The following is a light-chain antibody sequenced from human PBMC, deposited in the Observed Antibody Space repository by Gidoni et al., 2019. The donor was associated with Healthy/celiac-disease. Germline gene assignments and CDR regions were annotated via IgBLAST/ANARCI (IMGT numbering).Light chain of an antibody. V-gene: IGKV3-11*01. Sequence: DIVLTQSPATLSLSPGERATLSCRASQSVSSYLAWYQQKPGQAPRLLIYDASNRATGIPARFSGGGSGTDFTLTISSLEPEDFAVYYCQQRSNWPRTFGQGTKVEIK. CDR3: QQRSNWPRT. J-gene: IGKJ1*01. CDR1: QSVSSY. CDR2: DAS.